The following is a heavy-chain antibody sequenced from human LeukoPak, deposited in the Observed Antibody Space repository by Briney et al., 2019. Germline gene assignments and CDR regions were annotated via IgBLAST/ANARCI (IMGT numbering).Heavy chain of an antibody. CDR3: AKDYYNSSGPSFDY. CDR2: ISGSGSST. Sequence: PGGSLRLSCAASGFTFSRYAMSWVRQAPGRGLEWVSDISGSGSSTYYAYSVKGRFTITRDTSKNTLYLQMNSLRTEDTAIYYCAKDYYNSSGPSFDYWGQGTLVTVSS. CDR1: GFTFSRYA. V-gene: IGHV3-23*01. J-gene: IGHJ4*02. D-gene: IGHD3-22*01.